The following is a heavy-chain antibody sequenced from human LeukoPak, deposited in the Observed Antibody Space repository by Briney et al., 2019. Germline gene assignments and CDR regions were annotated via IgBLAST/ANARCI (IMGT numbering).Heavy chain of an antibody. D-gene: IGHD3-10*01. CDR1: GFTFSSYG. CDR2: ISGSGGST. V-gene: IGHV3-23*01. J-gene: IGHJ4*02. Sequence: GGSLRLSCAASGFTFSSYGMSWVRQAPGKGLEWVSAISGSGGSTYYADSVKGRFTISRDNSKNTLYLQMNSLRAEDTAVYYCAKDVTMVRGVIIQHFDYWGQGTLVTVSS. CDR3: AKDVTMVRGVIIQHFDY.